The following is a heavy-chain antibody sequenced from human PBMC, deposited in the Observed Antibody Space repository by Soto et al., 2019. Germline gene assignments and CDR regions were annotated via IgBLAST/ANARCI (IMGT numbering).Heavy chain of an antibody. J-gene: IGHJ6*02. D-gene: IGHD3-10*01. V-gene: IGHV3-30*18. CDR2: ISFDGGNK. CDR1: GNNYG. Sequence: QVQLVESGGGVVQPGGSLRLSCVGSGNNYGTHWVRQAPGKGLEWVAVISFDGGNKYHADPVKGRFTISRDNSKNTLYLQMNTLRPEDTAVYYCAKDTRPGVYYSYYGMDVWGQGTTVTVSS. CDR3: AKDTRPGVYYSYYGMDV.